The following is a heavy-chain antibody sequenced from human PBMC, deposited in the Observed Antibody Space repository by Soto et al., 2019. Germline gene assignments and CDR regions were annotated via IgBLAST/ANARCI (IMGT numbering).Heavy chain of an antibody. CDR1: GFTLSRYG. CDR2: VLSDGSKK. D-gene: IGHD4-17*01. V-gene: IGHV3-30*03. Sequence: GGSLRLSCAVSGFTLSRYGMHWVRQAAGKGLEWVAVVLSDGSKKNYADSVEGRFTISRDNSKNTLYLQMNSLRPEDTAVYYCASELVRTVTNGVDYWGQGTLVTVSS. J-gene: IGHJ4*02. CDR3: ASELVRTVTNGVDY.